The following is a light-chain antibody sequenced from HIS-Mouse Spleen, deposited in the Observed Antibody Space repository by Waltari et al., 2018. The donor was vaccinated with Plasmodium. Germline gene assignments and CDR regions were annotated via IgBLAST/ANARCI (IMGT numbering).Light chain of an antibody. V-gene: IGLV3-10*01. CDR2: EDS. Sequence: SYELTQPPSVSVSPGQTARITCSGDALPKKYAYWYQQKSGQAPVLVNYEDSKRPSGVPERFSGSSSGTMATLTISGAQVEDEADYDCYSTDSSGNHRVFGGGTKLTVL. CDR3: YSTDSSGNHRV. J-gene: IGLJ3*02. CDR1: ALPKKY.